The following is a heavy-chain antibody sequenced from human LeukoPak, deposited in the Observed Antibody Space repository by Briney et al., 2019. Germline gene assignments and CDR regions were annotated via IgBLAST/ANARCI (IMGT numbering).Heavy chain of an antibody. D-gene: IGHD5-24*01. V-gene: IGHV4-39*01. CDR3: ARHRSSYHNQQYAFDI. CDR2: IYYSGST. J-gene: IGHJ3*02. Sequence: PSETLSLTRTVSGGSISSSSYYWGWIRQPPGKGLEWIGSIYYSGSTYYNPSLKSRVTISVDTSRNQFSLKLSSVTAADTAVYYCARHRSSYHNQQYAFDIWGQGTMVTVSS. CDR1: GGSISSSSYY.